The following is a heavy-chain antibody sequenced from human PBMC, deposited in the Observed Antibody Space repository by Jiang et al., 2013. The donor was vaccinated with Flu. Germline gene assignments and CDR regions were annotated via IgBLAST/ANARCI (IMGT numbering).Heavy chain of an antibody. CDR1: GFAFIGYA. V-gene: IGHV3-64D*06. CDR3: VSQDYGVYEFDC. J-gene: IGHJ4*02. Sequence: GGGLVQPGGSLRLSCSASGFAFIGYAMHWVRQAPGQGLEYLSTINSNGDDTYYADSVKGRFTISRDNSKKMLYLQMSSLRPEDTAVYYCVSQDYGVYEFDCWGQGTLVTVSS. CDR2: INSNGDDT. D-gene: IGHD4-17*01.